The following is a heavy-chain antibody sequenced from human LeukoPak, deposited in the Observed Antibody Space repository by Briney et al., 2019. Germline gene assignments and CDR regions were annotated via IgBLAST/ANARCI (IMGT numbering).Heavy chain of an antibody. Sequence: ESGPTLVNPTQPLTLTYAFSGFSLSTRGMCGGWIRQPPGKALEWLALIYRNDDKRYTPSLKSRLTITKDTSKNQVVLTMTNMDPVDTATYFCARRKVGGNSVEFDYWGQGIMVTVSS. CDR1: GFSLSTRGMC. D-gene: IGHD4-23*01. V-gene: IGHV2-5*01. CDR2: IYRNDDK. CDR3: ARRKVGGNSVEFDY. J-gene: IGHJ4*02.